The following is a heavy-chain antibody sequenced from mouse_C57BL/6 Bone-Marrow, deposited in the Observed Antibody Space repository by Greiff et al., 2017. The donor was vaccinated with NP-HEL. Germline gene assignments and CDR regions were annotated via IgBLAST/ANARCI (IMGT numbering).Heavy chain of an antibody. D-gene: IGHD1-1*01. CDR1: GYAFSSSW. Sequence: LVESGPELVKPGASVKISCKASGYAFSSSWMNWVKQRPGKGLEWIGRIYPGGGDTNYNGKFKGKATLTADKSSSTAYMQLSSLTSEDSAVYFCAISPFATRYAMDYWGQGTSVTVSS. CDR2: IYPGGGDT. CDR3: AISPFATRYAMDY. V-gene: IGHV1-82*01. J-gene: IGHJ4*01.